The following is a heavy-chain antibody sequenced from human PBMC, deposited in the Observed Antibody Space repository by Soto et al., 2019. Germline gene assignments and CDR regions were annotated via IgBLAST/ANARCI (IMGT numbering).Heavy chain of an antibody. D-gene: IGHD3-10*01. J-gene: IGHJ4*02. Sequence: GASVKVSCKASGGTFSSYTTSCVRQAPGQGLEWMGRIIPILGIANYAQKFQGRVTITADKSTSTAYMELSSLRSEDTAVYYCARLDRYGSGSYFWPDWVQGTLVTVSS. CDR1: GGTFSSYT. CDR3: ARLDRYGSGSYFWPD. V-gene: IGHV1-69*02. CDR2: IIPILGIA.